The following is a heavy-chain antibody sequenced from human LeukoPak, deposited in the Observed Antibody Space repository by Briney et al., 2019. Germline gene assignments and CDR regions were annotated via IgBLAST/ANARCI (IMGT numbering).Heavy chain of an antibody. J-gene: IGHJ6*02. V-gene: IGHV4-39*01. CDR2: IYYSGTT. CDR1: GGSISTSGYY. D-gene: IGHD2/OR15-2a*01. CDR3: ARHCDSNNHYHYGMDV. Sequence: SETLSLTCTVSGGSISTSGYYWGWIRQPPGKGLEWIGTIYYSGTTNYNPSLKSRVAISVDTSKNQFSLKLNSVTAADTAVYYCARHCDSNNHYHYGMDVWGQGTTVTVSS.